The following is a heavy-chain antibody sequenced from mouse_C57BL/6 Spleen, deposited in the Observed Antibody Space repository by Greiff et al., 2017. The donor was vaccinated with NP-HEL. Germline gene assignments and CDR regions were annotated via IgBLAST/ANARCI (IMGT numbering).Heavy chain of an antibody. J-gene: IGHJ2*01. V-gene: IGHV1-7*01. CDR2: INPSSGYT. CDR1: GYTFTSYW. CDR3: ARFPYDYGLDY. D-gene: IGHD2-4*01. Sequence: VQVVESGAELAKPGASVKLSCKASGYTFTSYWMHWVKQRPGQGLEWIGYINPSSGYTKYNQKFKDKATLTADKSSSTAYMQLSSLTYEDSAVYYCARFPYDYGLDYWGQGTTLTVSS.